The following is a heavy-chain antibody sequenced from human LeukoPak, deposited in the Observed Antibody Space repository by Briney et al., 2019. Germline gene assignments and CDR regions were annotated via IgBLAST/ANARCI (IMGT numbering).Heavy chain of an antibody. CDR2: INPNSGGT. D-gene: IGHD2-2*02. J-gene: IGHJ5*02. V-gene: IGHV1-2*02. CDR3: ARGPVVVPAALLGFWFDP. CDR1: GYTFTGYY. Sequence: ASVMVSCKASGYTFTGYYMHWVRQAPGQGLEWMGWINPNSGGTNYAQKFQGRVTMTRDTSISTAYMELSRLRSDDTAVYYSARGPVVVPAALLGFWFDPWGQGTLVTVSS.